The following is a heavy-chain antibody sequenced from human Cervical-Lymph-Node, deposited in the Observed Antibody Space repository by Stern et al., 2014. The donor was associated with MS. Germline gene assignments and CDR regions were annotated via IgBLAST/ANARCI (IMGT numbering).Heavy chain of an antibody. J-gene: IGHJ2*01. D-gene: IGHD4-11*01. V-gene: IGHV4-39*01. Sequence: QVQLQESGRGLVKPSETLSLTCTVSGGSITNRDYWGWIRQSPGKGLEWIGSVYYSGITYYRPSLKSRATISIDTSRKQFFLRLISVTATDTAVYFCARGVTAVTNYVPNWCFDVWGRGTLVTVSS. CDR3: ARGVTAVTNYVPNWCFDV. CDR1: GGSITNRDY. CDR2: VYYSGIT.